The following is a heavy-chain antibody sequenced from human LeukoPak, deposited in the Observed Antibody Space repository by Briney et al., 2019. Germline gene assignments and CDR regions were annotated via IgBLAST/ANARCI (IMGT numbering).Heavy chain of an antibody. CDR2: IIPILGIA. Sequence: ASVKVSCKASGGTFSSYAISWVRQAPGQGLEWMGRIIPILGIANYAQKFQGRVTITADKSTSTAYMELSSLRSEDTAVYYCARAPRRIAVAGAYYFDYWGQGTLVTVSS. CDR1: GGTFSSYA. V-gene: IGHV1-69*04. D-gene: IGHD6-19*01. CDR3: ARAPRRIAVAGAYYFDY. J-gene: IGHJ4*02.